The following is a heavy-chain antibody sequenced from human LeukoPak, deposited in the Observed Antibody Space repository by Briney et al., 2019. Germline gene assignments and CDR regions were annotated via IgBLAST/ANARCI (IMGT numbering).Heavy chain of an antibody. CDR1: GGSFSGYY. Sequence: PSETLSLTCAVYGGSFSGYYWSWIRQPPGKGLEWIGEINHSGSTNYNPSLKSRVTISVDTSKNQFSLKLSSVTAADTAVYYCARDGLLWFGELLPAGSPFDYWGQGTLVTVSS. D-gene: IGHD3-10*01. J-gene: IGHJ4*02. CDR3: ARDGLLWFGELLPAGSPFDY. CDR2: INHSGST. V-gene: IGHV4-34*01.